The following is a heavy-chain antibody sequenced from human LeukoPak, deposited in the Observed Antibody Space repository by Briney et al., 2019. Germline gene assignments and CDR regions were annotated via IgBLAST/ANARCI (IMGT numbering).Heavy chain of an antibody. Sequence: ASVKVSCKASGYTFTSYDINWVRQATGQGLEWMGWMNPNSANTGYAQKFQGRVTMTRNTSISTAYMELSSLRSEDTAVYYCGRGRGNGRPENYFDYWGQGTLVTVSS. J-gene: IGHJ4*02. CDR3: GRGRGNGRPENYFDY. CDR2: MNPNSANT. D-gene: IGHD2-8*01. V-gene: IGHV1-8*01. CDR1: GYTFTSYD.